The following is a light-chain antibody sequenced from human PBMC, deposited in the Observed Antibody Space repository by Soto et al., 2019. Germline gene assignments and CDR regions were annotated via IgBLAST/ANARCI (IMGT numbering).Light chain of an antibody. V-gene: IGKV1-9*01. CDR2: AAS. CDR1: QSISRW. J-gene: IGKJ5*01. Sequence: CSVSQSISRWMAWYQQKPGKAPKLLIYAASTLQSGVPSRFSGSGSGRALTLTIIRLQHADFATYPSQELHSSPSITDGQGTRLEIK. CDR3: QELHSSPSIT.